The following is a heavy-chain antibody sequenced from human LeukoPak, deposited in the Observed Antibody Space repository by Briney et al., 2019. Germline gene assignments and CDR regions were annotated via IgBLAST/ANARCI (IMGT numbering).Heavy chain of an antibody. CDR1: GFTFSSYD. Sequence: GGSLRLSCAASGFTFSSYDMSWVRQAPGKGLEWVSGISGGGNTIYSDSVRGRFTISRDNSKNTLYLDMTGLRAEDTAVYFCAKDGWEIRLATGNWGQGTLVTVSS. J-gene: IGHJ4*02. D-gene: IGHD1-26*01. V-gene: IGHV3-23*01. CDR3: AKDGWEIRLATGN. CDR2: ISGGGNT.